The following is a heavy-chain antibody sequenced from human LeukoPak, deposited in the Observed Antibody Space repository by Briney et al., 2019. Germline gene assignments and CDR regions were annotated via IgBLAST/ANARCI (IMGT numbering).Heavy chain of an antibody. CDR3: AKGSSGSRPYYFDY. CDR1: GFTFCTYA. V-gene: IGHV3-23*01. J-gene: IGHJ4*02. CDR2: ITDTGGDT. D-gene: IGHD3-10*01. Sequence: GGSLRLSCAASGFTFCTYAMSWVRQAPGKILEWVSAITDTGGDTYSAGSVKGRFIISRDNSKNTLYLQMNSLRAEDTAVYYCAKGSSGSRPYYFDYWGQGTLVTVSS.